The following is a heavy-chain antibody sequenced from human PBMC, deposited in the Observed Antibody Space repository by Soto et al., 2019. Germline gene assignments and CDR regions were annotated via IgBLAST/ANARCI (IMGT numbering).Heavy chain of an antibody. CDR3: TVGVASGY. V-gene: IGHV3-30*03. Sequence: QVQLVESGGGVVQPGRSLRLSCAVSGFTVSTYGMHWVRQAPGKGLEWVAVIARDGGTKYYADSVKGRFTISRDSSRNTLFLEMKSLRGDDMAVYYFTVGVASGYWGQGTLVTVSS. CDR2: IARDGGTK. CDR1: GFTVSTYG. D-gene: IGHD2-8*02. J-gene: IGHJ4*02.